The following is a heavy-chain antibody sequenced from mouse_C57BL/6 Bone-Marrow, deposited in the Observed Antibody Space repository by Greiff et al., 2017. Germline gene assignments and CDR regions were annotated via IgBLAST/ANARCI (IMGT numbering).Heavy chain of an antibody. CDR3: ARHSHYYGSSYGAMDY. D-gene: IGHD1-1*01. Sequence: VQVVESGPGLVAPSQSLSITCTVSGFSLTSYGVHWVRQPPGKGLEWLVVIWSDGSTTYNSALKSRLSISKDNSKSQVFLKMNSLQTDDTAMYYCARHSHYYGSSYGAMDYWGQGTSVTVSS. CDR2: IWSDGST. J-gene: IGHJ4*01. V-gene: IGHV2-6-1*01. CDR1: GFSLTSYG.